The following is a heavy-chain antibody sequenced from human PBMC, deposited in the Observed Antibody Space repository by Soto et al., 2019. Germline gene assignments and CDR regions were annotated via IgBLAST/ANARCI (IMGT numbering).Heavy chain of an antibody. CDR3: ARSLGYCLSTSCSFDL. CDR2: MYHSGST. Sequence: QVQLQESGPGLVKPSGTLSLTCAVSGASISSNNWWSWVRQSPGKGLEWIGEMYHSGSTNYNPSLKSRVTISVDKSKTLFSLKLSSVTAADTAVYYCARSLGYCLSTSCSFDLWGQGTMVTVSS. V-gene: IGHV4-4*02. D-gene: IGHD2-2*01. CDR1: GASISSNNW. J-gene: IGHJ3*01.